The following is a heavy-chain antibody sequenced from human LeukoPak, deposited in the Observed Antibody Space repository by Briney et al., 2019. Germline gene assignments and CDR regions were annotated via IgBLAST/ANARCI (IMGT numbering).Heavy chain of an antibody. Sequence: GGSLRLSCAASGFTFSNSAMSWVRQAPGKGLEWVSTLSGSGITTYYADSVKGRFTISRDNSKNTLYLQMNTLRAEDSALYYCAKGIYSSGWSYFDYWGHETLVTVSS. D-gene: IGHD6-19*01. J-gene: IGHJ4*01. CDR3: AKGIYSSGWSYFDY. CDR2: LSGSGITT. V-gene: IGHV3-23*01. CDR1: GFTFSNSA.